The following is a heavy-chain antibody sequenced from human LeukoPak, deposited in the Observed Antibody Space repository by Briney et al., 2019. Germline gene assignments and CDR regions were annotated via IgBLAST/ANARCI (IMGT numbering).Heavy chain of an antibody. V-gene: IGHV1-46*01. CDR2: INPSGGST. J-gene: IGHJ3*02. CDR1: GYTFTSYY. CDR3: ARGTVYYYDSSGYYLDAFDI. D-gene: IGHD3-22*01. Sequence: AASVKVSCKASGYTFTSYYMHWVRQAPGQGLEWMGIINPSGGSTSYAQKFQGRVTMTRDTSTSTVYMELSSLRSEDTAVYYCARGTVYYYDSSGYYLDAFDIWGQGTMVTVSS.